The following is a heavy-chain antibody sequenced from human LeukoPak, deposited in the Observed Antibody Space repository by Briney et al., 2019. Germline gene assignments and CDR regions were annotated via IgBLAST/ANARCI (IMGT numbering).Heavy chain of an antibody. CDR1: GFTFSSYA. D-gene: IGHD1/OR15-1a*01. Sequence: GRSLRLSCAASGFTFSSYAMHWVRQAPGKGLEWVAVTSYDGSNKYYADSVKGRFTISRDNSKNTLYLQMNSLRAEDTAVYYCARDGTGAPSDYWGQGTLVTVSS. J-gene: IGHJ4*02. V-gene: IGHV3-30-3*01. CDR3: ARDGTGAPSDY. CDR2: TSYDGSNK.